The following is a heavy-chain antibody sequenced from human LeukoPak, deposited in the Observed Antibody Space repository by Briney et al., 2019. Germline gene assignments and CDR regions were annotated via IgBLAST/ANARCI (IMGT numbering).Heavy chain of an antibody. Sequence: GGSLRLSCAASGFDFSTHAINWARQAPGKGLEWVSSISTMSNYIFYGDSVKGRFTISRDNAKNSVYLQMNSLRPEDTAVYYCSRDRLGGLDLWGQGTLVTVSS. CDR3: SRDRLGGLDL. CDR1: GFDFSTHA. J-gene: IGHJ5*02. V-gene: IGHV3-21*01. D-gene: IGHD5-12*01. CDR2: ISTMSNYI.